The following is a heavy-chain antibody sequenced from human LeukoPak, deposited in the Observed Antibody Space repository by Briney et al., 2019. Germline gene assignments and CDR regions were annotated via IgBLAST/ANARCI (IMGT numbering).Heavy chain of an antibody. CDR3: ARTVRPAINDY. CDR1: GFTFSSDG. V-gene: IGHV3-64*01. CDR2: ISSNGGST. Sequence: GGSLRLSCAASGFTFSSDGMHWVRQAPGKGLEYVSAISSNGGSTYYANSVKGRFTISRDNSKNTLYLQMGSLRAEDMAVYYCARTVRPAINDYWGQGTLVTVSS. J-gene: IGHJ4*02.